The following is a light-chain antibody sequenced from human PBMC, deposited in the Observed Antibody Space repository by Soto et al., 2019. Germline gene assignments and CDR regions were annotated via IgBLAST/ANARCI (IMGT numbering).Light chain of an antibody. CDR1: QSVSSSY. V-gene: IGKV3-20*01. Sequence: EIVLSQSPGTLSLSPGERATLSCRASQSVSSSYLAWYQQKPGQAPRLLISGASRRATGIPDRFSGSGSGTDFTLTISRLETEDFAVYYCQQYGSSPWTFGQGTKVEIK. CDR2: GAS. CDR3: QQYGSSPWT. J-gene: IGKJ1*01.